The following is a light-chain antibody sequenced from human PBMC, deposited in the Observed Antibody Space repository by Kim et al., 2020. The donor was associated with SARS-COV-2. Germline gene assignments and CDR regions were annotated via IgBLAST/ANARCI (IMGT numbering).Light chain of an antibody. CDR2: DTS. CDR1: TGAVASGHH. Sequence: PGAAVTFSCGASTGAVASGHHRDWFQQKPGRAPRTLIYDTSNKHSWTPARLSGSLLGGNAALTLSGALPEDEGEYYCLLYDRGYRVFGGGTQLTVL. V-gene: IGLV7-46*01. CDR3: LLYDRGYRV. J-gene: IGLJ2*01.